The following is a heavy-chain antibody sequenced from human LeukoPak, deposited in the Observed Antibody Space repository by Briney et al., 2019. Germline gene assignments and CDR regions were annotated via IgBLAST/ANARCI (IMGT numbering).Heavy chain of an antibody. CDR2: IRYDGSNK. Sequence: GGSLRLSCAASGFTFSSYGMHWVRQAPGKGLEWVAFIRYDGSNKYYADSVKGRFTISRDNSKNTLYLQMNSLRAEDTAVYYCAGDSSLVYPLLYAFDIWGQGTMVTVSS. J-gene: IGHJ3*02. D-gene: IGHD3-22*01. CDR3: AGDSSLVYPLLYAFDI. CDR1: GFTFSSYG. V-gene: IGHV3-30*02.